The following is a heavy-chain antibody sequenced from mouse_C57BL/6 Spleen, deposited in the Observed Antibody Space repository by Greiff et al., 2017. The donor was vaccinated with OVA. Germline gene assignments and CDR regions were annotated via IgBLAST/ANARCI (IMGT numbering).Heavy chain of an antibody. D-gene: IGHD2-10*01. V-gene: IGHV1-69*01. CDR2: IDPSDSYT. CDR1: GYTFTSYW. CDR3: ARAAYSYAMDY. J-gene: IGHJ4*01. Sequence: QVQLQQPGAELVMPGASVKLSCKASGYTFTSYWMHWVKQRPGQGLEWIGEIDPSDSYTNYNQKFKGKSTLTVDKSSSTAYMQLSSLTSEDSAVYYCARAAYSYAMDYWGQGTSVTVAS.